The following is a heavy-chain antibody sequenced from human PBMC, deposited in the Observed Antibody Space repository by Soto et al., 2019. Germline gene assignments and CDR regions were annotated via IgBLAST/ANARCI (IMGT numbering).Heavy chain of an antibody. J-gene: IGHJ4*02. CDR2: LSKSSTTI. V-gene: IGHV3-48*01. D-gene: IGHD3-3*01. CDR1: GFSFSGYS. Sequence: EVQLVESGGGLVRPGGSLRLSCAGSGFSFSGYSMNWVRQAPGKGLEWVSYLSKSSTTIYYADSVKGRFTITRDNARNSLYLQMNSLRAEDTAVYYCARVSLRSRVFDYWGQGSLVTVSS. CDR3: ARVSLRSRVFDY.